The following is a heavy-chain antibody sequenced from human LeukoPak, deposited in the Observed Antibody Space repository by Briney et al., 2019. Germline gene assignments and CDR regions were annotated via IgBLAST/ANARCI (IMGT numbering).Heavy chain of an antibody. V-gene: IGHV3-7*01. J-gene: IGHJ4*02. CDR1: GITFSSYW. CDR2: IKQDGSEK. Sequence: GGSLRLSCAGSGITFSSYWMSWVRQAPRKGPEWVANIKQDGSEKYYVDSVKGRFTISRDNVKNSLYLQMNSLRTEDTAVYYCALKPSGPYYFGYWGQGTLVTVSS. D-gene: IGHD3-10*01. CDR3: ALKPSGPYYFGY.